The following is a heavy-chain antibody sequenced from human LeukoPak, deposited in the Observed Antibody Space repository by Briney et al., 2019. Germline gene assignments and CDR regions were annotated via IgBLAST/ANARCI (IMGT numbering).Heavy chain of an antibody. CDR2: IYYSGST. CDR1: GGSISSGGYS. Sequence: PSQTLPLTCAVSGGSISSGGYSWSWIRQPPGKGLEWIGYIYYSGSTNYNPSLKSRVTISVDTSKKHFSLKLSSVTAADTAVYYCARGWGFNDYWGQGTLVTVSS. V-gene: IGHV4-61*03. J-gene: IGHJ4*02. CDR3: ARGWGFNDY. D-gene: IGHD7-27*01.